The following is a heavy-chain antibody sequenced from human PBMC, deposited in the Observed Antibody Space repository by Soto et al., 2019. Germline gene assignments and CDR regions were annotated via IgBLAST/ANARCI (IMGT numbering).Heavy chain of an antibody. CDR1: GYTFSIYG. CDR2: ISAHTGIT. J-gene: IGHJ6*02. CDR3: ARVPGRWGNSYGMDV. V-gene: IGHV1-18*01. D-gene: IGHD3-16*01. Sequence: QVQLMQSGAEVKKPGASVKVSCKASGYTFSIYGITCVRQAPGQGLEWMGWISAHTGITNYAQEFQGRVTMTTDTSTSTASMELRSLKSDDTAVYYCARVPGRWGNSYGMDVWGQGTTVTVSS.